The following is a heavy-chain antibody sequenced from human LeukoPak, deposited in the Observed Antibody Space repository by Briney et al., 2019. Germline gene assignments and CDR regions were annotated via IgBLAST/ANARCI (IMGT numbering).Heavy chain of an antibody. V-gene: IGHV3-43*02. CDR3: ARESGRFDY. CDR2: ISGDGVST. CDR1: GLPIADFA. J-gene: IGHJ4*02. Sequence: GGSLRLSCVVSGLPIADFAMHWVRQAPGKGLEWVSLISGDGVSTFYADSVKGRFSISRDNSKNSLSLEMNSLRTEDTAMYYCARESGRFDYWGQGTLVAVSS.